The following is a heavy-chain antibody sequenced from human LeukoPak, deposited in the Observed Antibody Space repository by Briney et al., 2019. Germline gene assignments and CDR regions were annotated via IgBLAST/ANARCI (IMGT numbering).Heavy chain of an antibody. J-gene: IGHJ3*02. CDR3: ARDREQQLVRFYNAFDI. D-gene: IGHD6-13*01. CDR2: IFYSGQT. CDR1: GGSINSNIHS. Sequence: SETLSLTCTVSGGSINSNIHSWGWIRRPPGKGLEWIGTIFYSGQTYYNPSLKSRVTISVDTSKNQFSLKLRSVTAADTAVYYCARDREQQLVRFYNAFDIWGQGTMVTVSS. V-gene: IGHV4-39*07.